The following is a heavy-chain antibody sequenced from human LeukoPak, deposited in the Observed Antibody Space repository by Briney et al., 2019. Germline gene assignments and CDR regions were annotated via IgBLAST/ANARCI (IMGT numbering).Heavy chain of an antibody. CDR1: TFVVICIH. CDR3: VRENGRGGNSYSTLFHS. J-gene: IGHJ4*02. V-gene: IGHV3-48*01. Sequence: GGSLRLSCSAYTFVVICIHMQRVRQAPGKGLEWVSYISDTGTTPYYADSVRDRFTISRDNAKNSLYLQMNSLRAEDTAVYFCVRENGRGGNSYSTLFHSWGQGTLVTVSS. CDR2: ISDTGTTP. D-gene: IGHD2-15*01.